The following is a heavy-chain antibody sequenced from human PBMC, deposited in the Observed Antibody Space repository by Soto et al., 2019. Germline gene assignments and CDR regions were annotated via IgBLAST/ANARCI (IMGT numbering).Heavy chain of an antibody. CDR3: ARVGSSGWAPDY. CDR1: GGSISGHY. V-gene: IGHV4-59*11. CDR2: IFYTGST. D-gene: IGHD6-19*01. J-gene: IGHJ4*02. Sequence: SETLSLTCTVSGGSISGHYWIWIRQSPGKGLEWIGYIFYTGSTNYNPSLKSRVTLSADTSKNQFSLRLSSVTTADTAVYYCARVGSSGWAPDYWGQGTLVTVSS.